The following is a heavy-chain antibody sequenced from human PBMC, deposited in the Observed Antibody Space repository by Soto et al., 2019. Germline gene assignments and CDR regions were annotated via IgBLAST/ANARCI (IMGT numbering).Heavy chain of an antibody. CDR3: ARLDVGGYYDSSGYYDFDY. V-gene: IGHV5-51*01. Sequence: PGESLKISCKGSGYSFTSYWIGWVRQMPGKGLEWMGIIYPGDSDTRYSPSFQGQVTISADKSISTAYLQWSSLKASDTAMYYCARLDVGGYYDSSGYYDFDYWGQGQWSPSPQ. CDR1: GYSFTSYW. CDR2: IYPGDSDT. D-gene: IGHD3-22*01. J-gene: IGHJ4*02.